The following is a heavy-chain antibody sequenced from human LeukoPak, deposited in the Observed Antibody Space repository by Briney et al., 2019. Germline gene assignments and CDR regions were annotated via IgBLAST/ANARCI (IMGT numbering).Heavy chain of an antibody. CDR3: ARDRTFYYGSGSYYNGYFQH. CDR1: GGTFSSYA. V-gene: IGHV1-69*05. Sequence: GASVKVSCKASGGTFSSYAISWVRQAPGQGLEWMGRIIPIFGTANYAQKFQGRVTITTDESTSTAYMELSSLRSEDTAVYYCARDRTFYYGSGSYYNGYFQHWGRGTLVTVSS. CDR2: IIPIFGTA. D-gene: IGHD3-10*01. J-gene: IGHJ1*01.